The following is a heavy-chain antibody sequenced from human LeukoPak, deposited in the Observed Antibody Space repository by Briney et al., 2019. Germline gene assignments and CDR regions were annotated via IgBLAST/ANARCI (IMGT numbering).Heavy chain of an antibody. D-gene: IGHD6-19*01. J-gene: IGHJ4*02. V-gene: IGHV4-34*01. CDR1: GGSFSGYY. Sequence: SETLSLTCAVYGGSFSGYYWSWIRQPPGKGLEWIGEINHSGSTNYNPSLKSRVTISVDTSKNQFSLKLSSVTAADTAVYYCARGRYSSGWLYYFDYWGQGTLVTVCS. CDR3: ARGRYSSGWLYYFDY. CDR2: INHSGST.